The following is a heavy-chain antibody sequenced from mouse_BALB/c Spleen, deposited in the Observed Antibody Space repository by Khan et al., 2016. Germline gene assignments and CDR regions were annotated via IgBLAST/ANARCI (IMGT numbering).Heavy chain of an antibody. CDR1: GYTFTNYG. V-gene: IGHV9-3-1*01. D-gene: IGHD6-1*01. CDR3: ARIPTRYYAMDY. Sequence: QIQLVQSGPELKKPGETVKISCKASGYTFTNYGMNWVKQAPGKGLKWMGWINTYTGEPTYADDFKGRFAFPLETSASTAYLQINNLKNEDTATYCCARIPTRYYAMDYWGQGTSVTVSS. CDR2: INTYTGEP. J-gene: IGHJ4*01.